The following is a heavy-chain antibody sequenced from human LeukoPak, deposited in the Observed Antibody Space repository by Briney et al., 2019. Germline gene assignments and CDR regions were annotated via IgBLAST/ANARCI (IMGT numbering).Heavy chain of an antibody. CDR1: GFTFSSYA. CDR3: AKDYDRQGPGQDEESHFDY. D-gene: IGHD3-16*01. Sequence: GGSLRLSCAASGFTFSSYAMSWVRQAPGKGLEWVSAISGSGGSTYYADSVKGRFTISRDNSKNTLYLQMNSLRAEDTAVYYCAKDYDRQGPGQDEESHFDYWGQGTLVTVSS. J-gene: IGHJ4*02. CDR2: ISGSGGST. V-gene: IGHV3-23*01.